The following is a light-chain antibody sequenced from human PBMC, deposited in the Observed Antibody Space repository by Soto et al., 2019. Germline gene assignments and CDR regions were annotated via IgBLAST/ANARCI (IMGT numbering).Light chain of an antibody. CDR1: SCSVSTANN. V-gene: IGLV8-61*01. J-gene: IGLJ1*01. CDR2: STS. Sequence: QAVVTQESSFSVSPGGTVTLTCGLISCSVSTANNTNWYQQTPGQAPRTLTSSTSTRSSGVPDRFSGSILGNKAALTITGAQADDESDYYCALFMGNGISVFGTGTKLTVL. CDR3: ALFMGNGISV.